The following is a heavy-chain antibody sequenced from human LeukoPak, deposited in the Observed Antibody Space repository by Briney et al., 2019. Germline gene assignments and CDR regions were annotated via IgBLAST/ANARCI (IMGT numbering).Heavy chain of an antibody. CDR1: GFTFSSYA. D-gene: IGHD1-26*01. Sequence: SGGSLRPSCAASGFTFSSYAMSWVRQAPGKGLEWVSVLSGSGGSTYYADSVKGRFTISRDNSKNTLYLQMNSLRAEDTAVYYCAKSSGSYLADYFDYWGQGTLVTVSS. CDR3: AKSSGSYLADYFDY. J-gene: IGHJ4*02. V-gene: IGHV3-23*01. CDR2: LSGSGGST.